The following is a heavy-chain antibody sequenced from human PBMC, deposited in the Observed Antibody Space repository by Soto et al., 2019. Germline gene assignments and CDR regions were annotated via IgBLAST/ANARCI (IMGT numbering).Heavy chain of an antibody. V-gene: IGHV3-30-3*01. D-gene: IGHD1-26*01. CDR2: ISFDGSIK. CDR3: ARPPTMEWQLLCFED. J-gene: IGHJ4*02. CDR1: GFSFSTYA. Sequence: GGSLRLSCSASGFSFSTYAIHWVRQAPGEGLQWVAVISFDGSIKYFSDSVKGRFSISRENSKHTVYLQMDSLRLEDTGTYYCARPPTMEWQLLCFEDWGQGTVVTVSS.